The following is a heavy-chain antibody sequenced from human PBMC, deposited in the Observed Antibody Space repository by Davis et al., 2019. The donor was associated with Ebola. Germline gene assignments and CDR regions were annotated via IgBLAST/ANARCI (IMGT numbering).Heavy chain of an antibody. CDR2: ISSSSSYI. CDR1: GFTFSSYS. V-gene: IGHV3-21*01. Sequence: GGSLRLSCAASGFTFSSYSMNWVRQAPGKGLEWVSSISSSSSYIYYADSVKGRFTISRDNAKNSLYLQMNSLRAEDTAVYYCARPHYDYVWGSYTLNYWGQGTLVTVSS. D-gene: IGHD3-16*01. CDR3: ARPHYDYVWGSYTLNY. J-gene: IGHJ4*02.